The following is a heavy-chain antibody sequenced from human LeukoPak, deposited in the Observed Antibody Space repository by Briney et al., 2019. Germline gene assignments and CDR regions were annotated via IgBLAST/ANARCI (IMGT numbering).Heavy chain of an antibody. V-gene: IGHV3-7*03. J-gene: IGHJ6*02. CDR2: VNKDGSEK. Sequence: GGSLRLSCAASGFTFSSYWMSWVRQAPGKGPEWVANVNKDGSEKYYVDSVKGRFTISRDTAKNSLYLQMNNLRAEDTALYYCARNNDMDVWGQGTTVIVSS. CDR1: GFTFSSYW. D-gene: IGHD1/OR15-1a*01. CDR3: ARNNDMDV.